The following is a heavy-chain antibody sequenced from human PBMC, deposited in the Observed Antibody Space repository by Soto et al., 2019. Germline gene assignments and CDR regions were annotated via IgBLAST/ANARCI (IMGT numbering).Heavy chain of an antibody. Sequence: PGESLKISCKGSGYSFTSYWISWVRQMPGKGLEWMGRIDPSDSYTNYSPSFQGHVTISADKSISTAYLQWSSLKASDTAMYYRARQGPAASYYYYGMDVWGQGTTVTVSS. CDR2: IDPSDSYT. CDR1: GYSFTSYW. J-gene: IGHJ6*02. CDR3: ARQGPAASYYYYGMDV. V-gene: IGHV5-10-1*01. D-gene: IGHD2-2*01.